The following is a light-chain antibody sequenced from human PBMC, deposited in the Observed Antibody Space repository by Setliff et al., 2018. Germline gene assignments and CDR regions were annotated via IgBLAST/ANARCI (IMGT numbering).Light chain of an antibody. Sequence: QSALTQPRSVSGSPGQSATISCTGTSSDVGGYNYVSWYQQYPGKAPKLMIYDVSKRPSGVPDRFSGSKSGNTASLTISGLQAEDEADYYCCSYAGSYPYVFGTGTKVTVL. V-gene: IGLV2-11*01. J-gene: IGLJ1*01. CDR2: DVS. CDR3: CSYAGSYPYV. CDR1: SSDVGGYNY.